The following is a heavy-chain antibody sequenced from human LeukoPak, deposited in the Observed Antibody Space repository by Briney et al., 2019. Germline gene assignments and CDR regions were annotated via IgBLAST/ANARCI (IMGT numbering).Heavy chain of an antibody. CDR3: ARGQGRGSWWVTNGDWFDP. J-gene: IGHJ5*02. D-gene: IGHD3-16*01. CDR1: GGSISSDSYY. Sequence: NTSETLSLTCTVSGGSISSDSYYWAWIRQPPGKGLEWIASIYYSGSTYYNPSLKSRVTISVDTSKNQFSLKLSSVTAADTAVYYCARGQGRGSWWVTNGDWFDPWGQGTLVTVSS. V-gene: IGHV4-39*07. CDR2: IYYSGST.